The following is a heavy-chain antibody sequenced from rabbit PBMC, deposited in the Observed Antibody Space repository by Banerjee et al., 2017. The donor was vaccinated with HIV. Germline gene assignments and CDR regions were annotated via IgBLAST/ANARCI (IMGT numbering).Heavy chain of an antibody. D-gene: IGHD6-1*01. CDR1: GLDFSSSYW. J-gene: IGHJ4*01. CDR3: ARGTGYAGYGYATAYFTL. Sequence: QEQLEESVGDLVKPGASLTLTCKASGLDFSSSYWRYWVRQAPGKGLEWIACIDTGVSGDTYYASWAKGRFTVSKTLSTMVTLQMTSLTAADTATYFCARGTGYAGYGYATAYFTLWGQGTLVTVS. CDR2: IDTGVSGDT. V-gene: IGHV1S45*01.